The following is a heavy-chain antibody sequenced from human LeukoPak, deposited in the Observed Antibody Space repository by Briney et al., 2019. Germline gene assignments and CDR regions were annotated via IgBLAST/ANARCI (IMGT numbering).Heavy chain of an antibody. V-gene: IGHV1-8*01. J-gene: IGHJ5*02. CDR1: GYTFTSYD. D-gene: IGHD6-13*01. CDR3: ARGRAAAGRGGWFDP. CDR2: MNPNSGNT. Sequence: ASVKVSCKASGYTFTSYDINWVRQAPGQGLEWMGWMNPNSGNTGYAQKFQGRVTMTRNTSISTAYMELSSLRSEDTAVYYCARGRAAAGRGGWFDPWGQGTLVTVSS.